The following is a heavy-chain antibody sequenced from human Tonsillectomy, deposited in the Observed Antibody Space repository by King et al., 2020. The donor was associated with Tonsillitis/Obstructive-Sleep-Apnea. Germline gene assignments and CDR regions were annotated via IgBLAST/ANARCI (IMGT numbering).Heavy chain of an antibody. CDR3: ARKSITVSGPGYYAMDV. J-gene: IGHJ6*02. CDR2: MFHSGST. Sequence: QLQESGPGLVKSSETLSLTCTVSGGSISSSSYYWGWVRQSPGKGLEWIGNMFHSGSTFYKSSLRSRVTISVDTSRNQFYLKLSSVTAADTAVYYCARKSITVSGPGYYAMDVWGRGTTVTVSS. V-gene: IGHV4-39*01. CDR1: GGSISSSSYY. D-gene: IGHD6-19*01.